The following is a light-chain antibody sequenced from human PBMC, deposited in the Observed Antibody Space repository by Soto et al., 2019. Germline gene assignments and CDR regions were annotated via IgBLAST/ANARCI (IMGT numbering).Light chain of an antibody. CDR2: SNN. V-gene: IGLV1-44*01. J-gene: IGLJ2*01. Sequence: QSVLTQPPSASGAPGQRVTISCSGSSSNIGNNAVNWYQQFPVTAPKLLIHSNNQRPSGVPARFSGSKSGTSASLAISGLQSEDEADYFCAAWDDSLSGPVFGGGTKLTVL. CDR1: SSNIGNNA. CDR3: AAWDDSLSGPV.